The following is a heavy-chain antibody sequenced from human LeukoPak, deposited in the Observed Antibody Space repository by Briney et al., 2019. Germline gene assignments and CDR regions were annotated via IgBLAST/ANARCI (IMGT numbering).Heavy chain of an antibody. J-gene: IGHJ4*02. D-gene: IGHD3-10*01. V-gene: IGHV1-46*01. CDR2: LNPRGGSA. CDR1: GYTFTNFY. CDR3: ARDYHGSGSLTTFDY. Sequence: ASVKVSCKASGYTFTNFYMHWVRQVPGQGLERMGILNPRGGSATSAQKFQGRLTMTRDTSTSTVYMELSRLRSEDTAVYYCARDYHGSGSLTTFDYWGQGTLVTVSS.